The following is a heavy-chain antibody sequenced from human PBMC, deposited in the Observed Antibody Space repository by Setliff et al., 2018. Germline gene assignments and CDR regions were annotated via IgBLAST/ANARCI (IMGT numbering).Heavy chain of an antibody. Sequence: GGSLRLSCVVSGITFRNAWMSWVRQAPGKGLEWVGRIKSATDGETTDYASPVEGRFIISRDDSQNSLYLQMYSLTTEDTAVYYCTTSAIHFSEYMWVTYRHIDHWGQGTLVTVS. J-gene: IGHJ4*02. CDR3: TTSAIHFSEYMWVTYRHIDH. D-gene: IGHD3-16*02. CDR1: GITFRNAW. V-gene: IGHV3-15*01. CDR2: IKSATDGETT.